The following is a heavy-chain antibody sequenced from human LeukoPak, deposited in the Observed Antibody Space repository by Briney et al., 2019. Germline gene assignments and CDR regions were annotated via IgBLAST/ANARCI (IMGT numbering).Heavy chain of an antibody. J-gene: IGHJ3*02. CDR2: ISGSGGST. D-gene: IGHD2-2*01. CDR1: GFTFSSYA. V-gene: IGHV3-23*01. Sequence: GGSLRLSCAASGFTFSSYAMSWVRQAPGKGQEWVSAISGSGGSTYYADSVKGRFTISRDNSKNTLYLQMNSLRAEDTAVYYCAKDWLREYCSSTSCYLGAFDIWGQGTMVTVSS. CDR3: AKDWLREYCSSTSCYLGAFDI.